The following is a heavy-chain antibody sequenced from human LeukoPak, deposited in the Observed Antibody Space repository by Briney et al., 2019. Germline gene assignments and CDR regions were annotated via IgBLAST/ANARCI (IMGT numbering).Heavy chain of an antibody. CDR2: INPNSGGT. J-gene: IGHJ4*02. CDR1: GYTFTGYY. V-gene: IGHV1-2*02. Sequence: ASVTVSCKASGYTFTGYYMHWVRQAPGQGLEWMGWINPNSGGTNYAQKFQGRVTMTRDTSISTAYMELSRLRSDDTAVYYCARGPMEVRLYYYDSSGYYGYWGQGALVTVSS. D-gene: IGHD3-22*01. CDR3: ARGPMEVRLYYYDSSGYYGY.